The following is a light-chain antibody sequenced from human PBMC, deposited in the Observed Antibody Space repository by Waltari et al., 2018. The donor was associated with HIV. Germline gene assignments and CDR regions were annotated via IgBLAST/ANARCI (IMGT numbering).Light chain of an antibody. V-gene: IGKV3-20*01. CDR2: GVS. CDR1: RNVSSTN. Sequence: VLTQSPGTLSLSPGERATLSCRASRNVSSTNLAWYQQKPGQAPRLVIHGVSSRAPGIPDRFSGGGAGTNFSLVINRLEPEDFAVYYCQQYGSSPAWTFGQGTKVE. J-gene: IGKJ1*01. CDR3: QQYGSSPAWT.